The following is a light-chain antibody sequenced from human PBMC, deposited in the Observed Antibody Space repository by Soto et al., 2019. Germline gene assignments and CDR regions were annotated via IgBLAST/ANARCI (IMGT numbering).Light chain of an antibody. Sequence: QSVLTQPPSVSGAPGQRITISCTGSRSNIGAGFDVHWYQQFPGTAPKLLIYGTTSRPSGVPDRFSGYQSGTSASLAITGLQAGDEADYYCQSYDTSLSGAWVFGGGTKLTVL. J-gene: IGLJ3*02. CDR1: RSNIGAGFD. V-gene: IGLV1-40*01. CDR2: GTT. CDR3: QSYDTSLSGAWV.